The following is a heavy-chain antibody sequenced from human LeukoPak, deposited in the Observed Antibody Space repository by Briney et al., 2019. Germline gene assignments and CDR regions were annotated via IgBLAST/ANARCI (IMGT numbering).Heavy chain of an antibody. CDR2: MSDDGSEK. CDR3: AREADSGYYRTVDY. V-gene: IGHV3-30*04. J-gene: IGHJ4*02. CDR1: GFTLSRFA. Sequence: AGRSLTLSCTASGFTLSRFAMHGVRQAPGKGVEWLGHMSDDGSEKHYVDPVRGRFTISRDPSKNTLYLRMTSLRTEDTAVYYCAREADSGYYRTVDYWGQGTMVTVS. D-gene: IGHD2-15*01.